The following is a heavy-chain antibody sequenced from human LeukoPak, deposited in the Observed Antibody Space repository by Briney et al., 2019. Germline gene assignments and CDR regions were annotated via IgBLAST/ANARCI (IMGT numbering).Heavy chain of an antibody. Sequence: SETLSLTCTVSGVSISSSSYYWGWIRQPPGKGLEWIGSIYYSGSTYYNPSLKSRVTISVDTSKNQFSLKLSSVTAADTAVYYCASGTDGYNPSFFDYWGQGTLVTVSS. J-gene: IGHJ4*02. CDR3: ASGTDGYNPSFFDY. D-gene: IGHD5-24*01. V-gene: IGHV4-39*01. CDR1: GVSISSSSYY. CDR2: IYYSGST.